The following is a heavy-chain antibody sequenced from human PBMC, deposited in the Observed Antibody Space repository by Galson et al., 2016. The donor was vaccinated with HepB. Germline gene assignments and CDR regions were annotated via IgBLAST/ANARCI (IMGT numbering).Heavy chain of an antibody. CDR2: ISSTTTHI. Sequence: SLRLSCAASGFTFIKFNMNWVRQSPGKGLEWVSYISSTTTHIYYADSVKGRFTISRDNAKNSLFLQMNSLRDEDTAVYYCVRGHGLVGSGAFDYWGQGTLVSVSS. D-gene: IGHD2-2*01. CDR1: GFTFIKFN. J-gene: IGHJ4*02. CDR3: VRGHGLVGSGAFDY. V-gene: IGHV3-48*02.